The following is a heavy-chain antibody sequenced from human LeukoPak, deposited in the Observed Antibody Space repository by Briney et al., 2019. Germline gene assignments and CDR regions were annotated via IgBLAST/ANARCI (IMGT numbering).Heavy chain of an antibody. V-gene: IGHV3-23*01. CDR1: GFTFSSYS. D-gene: IGHD2-2*02. Sequence: GGSLRLSCAASGFTFSSYSMNWVRQAPGKGLEWVSAISGSGGSTYYADSVKGRFTISRDNSKNTLYLQMNSLRAEDTAVYYCAGYNCSSTRCYTGGFDYWGQGTLVTVSS. J-gene: IGHJ4*02. CDR2: ISGSGGST. CDR3: AGYNCSSTRCYTGGFDY.